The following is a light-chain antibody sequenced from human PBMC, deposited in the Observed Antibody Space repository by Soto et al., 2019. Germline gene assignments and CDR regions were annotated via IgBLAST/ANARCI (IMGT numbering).Light chain of an antibody. J-gene: IGKJ1*01. CDR2: GAS. Sequence: EIVLTQSPGALSLSPGERATLSCRASQSISSNYLAWYQQKPSQAPRLLIYGASIRATGIPDRFSGSGSGTYVTLTISRLEPEDSAIYYGQPFGSWTFGQGNKVEIK. CDR3: QPFGSWT. V-gene: IGKV3-20*01. CDR1: QSISSNY.